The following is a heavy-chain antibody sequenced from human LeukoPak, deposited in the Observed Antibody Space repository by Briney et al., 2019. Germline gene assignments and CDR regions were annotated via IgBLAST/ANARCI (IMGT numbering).Heavy chain of an antibody. D-gene: IGHD6-19*01. Sequence: PGGSLRLSCAASGFTFSSYWMSWVRQAPGKGLEWVANIKQDGSEKYYVDSVKGRFTISRDNAKNSLYLQMNSLRAEDTAVYYCAREAVLAVAALDYWGQGTLVTVSS. J-gene: IGHJ4*02. CDR2: IKQDGSEK. CDR1: GFTFSSYW. V-gene: IGHV3-7*01. CDR3: AREAVLAVAALDY.